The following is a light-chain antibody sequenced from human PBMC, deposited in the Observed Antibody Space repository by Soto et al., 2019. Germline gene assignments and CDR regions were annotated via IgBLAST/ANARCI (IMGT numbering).Light chain of an antibody. CDR3: QEYGSSRT. J-gene: IGKJ1*01. CDR2: GAS. V-gene: IGKV3-20*01. CDR1: QSVSSSD. Sequence: EIVLTQSPGTLSLSPGERATLSCRASQSVSSSDLAWYQQKPGQAPRLLIYGASHRAIGIPDRFSGSGSGTDFTLTINRLEHEGFVIYYCQEYGSSRTFGQGTKVEIK.